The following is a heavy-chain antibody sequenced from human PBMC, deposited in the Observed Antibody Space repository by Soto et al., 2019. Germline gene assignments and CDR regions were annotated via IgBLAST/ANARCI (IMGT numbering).Heavy chain of an antibody. V-gene: IGHV1-2*02. CDR2: INANNGGS. CDR1: GYTFTANY. CDR3: ARGSFVEANGGADASDF. Sequence: ASVKVSCKASGYTFTANYIHWVRQAPGQGLEWMRWINANNGGSHFAQKFQDRVTLTRDTSISTAYMELRRLKSDDTAIYFCARGSFVEANGGADASDFWCQGTMVTVSS. J-gene: IGHJ3*01. D-gene: IGHD1-26*01.